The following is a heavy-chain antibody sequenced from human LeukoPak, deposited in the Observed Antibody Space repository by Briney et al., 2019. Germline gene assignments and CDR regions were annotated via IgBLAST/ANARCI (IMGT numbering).Heavy chain of an antibody. V-gene: IGHV4-59*08. D-gene: IGHD3-22*01. Sequence: SETLSLTCTVSGGSISSYYWSWIRQPPGKGLEWIGYIYYSGSTNYNPSLKSRVTISVDTSKNQFSLKLSSVTAADTAVYYCARQSYYYDSSGYYYEVYYFDYWGQGTLVTVSS. J-gene: IGHJ4*02. CDR2: IYYSGST. CDR1: GGSISSYY. CDR3: ARQSYYYDSSGYYYEVYYFDY.